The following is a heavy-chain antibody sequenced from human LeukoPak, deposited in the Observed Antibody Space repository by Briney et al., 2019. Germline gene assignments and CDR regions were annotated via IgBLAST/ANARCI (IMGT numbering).Heavy chain of an antibody. J-gene: IGHJ4*02. Sequence: GGSLRLSCAASGFTFSSYGMHWVRQAPGKGLEWVSYLSSSGNTIYYADSVKGRFTISRDNAKNSLYLQMNSLRADDTAVYYCARDFDESTGYNFDYWGQGTLVTVSS. V-gene: IGHV3-48*04. D-gene: IGHD5-24*01. CDR2: LSSSGNTI. CDR3: ARDFDESTGYNFDY. CDR1: GFTFSSYG.